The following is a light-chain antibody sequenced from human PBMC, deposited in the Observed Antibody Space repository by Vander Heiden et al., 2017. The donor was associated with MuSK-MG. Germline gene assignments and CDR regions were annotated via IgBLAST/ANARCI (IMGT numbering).Light chain of an antibody. CDR3: HQYGSSPWT. CDR2: GVS. J-gene: IGKJ1*01. Sequence: EIGCTQSPGTLSLSPGERATLSCRASQSVSSSSLAWYHHKPGQAPRLLLYGVSTRAAGIPDRFSGSGSGTDFTLTISRLEPEDFAVYYCHQYGSSPWTFGQGTKVEIK. CDR1: QSVSSSS. V-gene: IGKV3-20*01.